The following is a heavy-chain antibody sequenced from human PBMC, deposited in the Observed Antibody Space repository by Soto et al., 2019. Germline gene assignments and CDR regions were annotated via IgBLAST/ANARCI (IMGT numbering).Heavy chain of an antibody. V-gene: IGHV3-15*01. Sequence: EVQLVESGGGLVKPGGSLRLSCAASGFTFSNAWMSWVRQAPGKGLEWVGRIKSKTDGGTTDYAAPVKGRFTISRDDSKNTLYLLMSSLKTGDTAVYYCTTDVEQLAFLVGYYGMDVWRQGTTLTVSS. J-gene: IGHJ6*02. CDR1: GFTFSNAW. CDR2: IKSKTDGGTT. D-gene: IGHD6-6*01. CDR3: TTDVEQLAFLVGYYGMDV.